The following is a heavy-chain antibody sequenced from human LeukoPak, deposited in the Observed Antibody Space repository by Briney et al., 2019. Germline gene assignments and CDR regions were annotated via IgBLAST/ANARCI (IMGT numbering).Heavy chain of an antibody. V-gene: IGHV3-23*01. D-gene: IGHD5-12*01. J-gene: IGHJ4*02. CDR2: ISGSGGST. CDR1: GFTVSSNY. CDR3: AKARSGDIVATIGPS. Sequence: GGSLRLSCAASGFTVSSNYMSWVRQAPGKGLEWVSAISGSGGSTYYADSVKGRFTISRDNSKNTLYLQMNSLRAEDTAVYYCAKARSGDIVATIGPSWGQGTLVTVSS.